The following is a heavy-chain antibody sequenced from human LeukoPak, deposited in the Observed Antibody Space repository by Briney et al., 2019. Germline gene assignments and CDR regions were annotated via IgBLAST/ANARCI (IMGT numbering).Heavy chain of an antibody. Sequence: GGSLRLSCAASGFTVSRNYMSWVRQAPGKGLEWVSAFSGSGGSTYYADSVKGRFTISRDNAKNSLYLQMNSLRAEDTAVYYCARVSILIVPYYAFDIWGQGTMVTVSS. J-gene: IGHJ3*02. CDR2: FSGSGGST. CDR1: GFTVSRNY. CDR3: ARVSILIVPYYAFDI. D-gene: IGHD2/OR15-2a*01. V-gene: IGHV3-23*01.